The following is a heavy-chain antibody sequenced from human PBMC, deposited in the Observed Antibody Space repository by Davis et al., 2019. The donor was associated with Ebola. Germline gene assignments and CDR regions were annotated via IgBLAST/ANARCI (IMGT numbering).Heavy chain of an antibody. J-gene: IGHJ4*02. D-gene: IGHD6-13*01. Sequence: ESLKISCTVSGGSISSYYWSWIRQRPGKGLEWIGYIYYSGSTNYNPSLKSRVTISVDTSKNQFSLKLSSVTAADTAVYYCARLGSPGFDYWGQGTLVTVSS. CDR3: ARLGSPGFDY. CDR2: IYYSGST. CDR1: GGSISSYY. V-gene: IGHV4-59*08.